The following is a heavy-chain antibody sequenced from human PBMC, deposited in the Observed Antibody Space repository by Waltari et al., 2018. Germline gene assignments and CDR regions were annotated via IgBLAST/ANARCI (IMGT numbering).Heavy chain of an antibody. CDR3: SGGEVTGTDF. CDR2: IRREPYNYAT. CDR1: GLSFSGSS. V-gene: IGHV3-73*01. D-gene: IGHD6-19*01. J-gene: IGHJ4*02. Sequence: EVQVVESGGGWVQPGGSLKLSCATPGLSFSGSSIHWVRQTSGKGLEWVGRIRREPYNYATAYSASVKGRFTISRDDSKNTAFLQMNSLMTEDTAVYYCSGGEVTGTDFWGQGTLVTVSS.